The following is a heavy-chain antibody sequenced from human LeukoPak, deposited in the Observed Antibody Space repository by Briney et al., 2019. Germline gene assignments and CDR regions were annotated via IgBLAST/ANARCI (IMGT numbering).Heavy chain of an antibody. J-gene: IGHJ4*02. D-gene: IGHD1-26*01. Sequence: GGSLRLSCAASGFTFSRYAVSWVRQAPGKGLEWVSSISGSGVSTHYADAVKGRFTISRDNSKDTLHLQMNSLRVEDTAVYYCARGPRPSIVGDPPFDYWGQGALVTVSS. CDR3: ARGPRPSIVGDPPFDY. V-gene: IGHV3-23*01. CDR2: ISGSGVST. CDR1: GFTFSRYA.